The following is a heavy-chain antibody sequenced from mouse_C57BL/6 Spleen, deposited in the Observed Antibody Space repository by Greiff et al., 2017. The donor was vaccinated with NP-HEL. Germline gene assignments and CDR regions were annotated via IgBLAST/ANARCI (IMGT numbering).Heavy chain of an antibody. CDR3: ARRDYYGVYWYFDV. CDR1: GYTFTDYY. CDR2: INPNNGGT. V-gene: IGHV1-26*01. J-gene: IGHJ1*03. Sequence: EVKLQQSGPELVKPGASVKISCKASGYTFTDYYMNWVKQSHGKSLEWIGDINPNNGGTSYNQKFKGKATLTVDKSSSTAYMELRSLTSEDSAVYYCARRDYYGVYWYFDVWGTGTTVTVSS. D-gene: IGHD1-1*01.